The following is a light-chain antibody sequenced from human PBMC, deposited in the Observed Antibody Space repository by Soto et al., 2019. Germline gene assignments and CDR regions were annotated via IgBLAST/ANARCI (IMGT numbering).Light chain of an antibody. V-gene: IGKV1D-12*01. Sequence: DLQMTQSPSSVSASVGDRVTITCRASQGIYNWLAWYQQKPGKAPKLLISAVSNLQSGVPSRFSGSGYGTDFTLTISSLQPEDFATYYCQQANTFPLTLGPGTKVDIK. CDR1: QGIYNW. CDR2: AVS. CDR3: QQANTFPLT. J-gene: IGKJ3*01.